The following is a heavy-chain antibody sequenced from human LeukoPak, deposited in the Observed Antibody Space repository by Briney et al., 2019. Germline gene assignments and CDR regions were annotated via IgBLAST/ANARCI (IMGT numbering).Heavy chain of an antibody. CDR2: IYSGSST. Sequence: GGSLRLSCAASGFTVSSNYMSWVRQAPGKGLEWVSVIYSGSSTYYADSVKGRFTISRDNSKNTLYLQMNSLRAEDTAVYYCAREAYSSSQDYWGQGTLVTVSS. CDR3: AREAYSSSQDY. V-gene: IGHV3-66*01. CDR1: GFTVSSNY. J-gene: IGHJ4*02. D-gene: IGHD6-13*01.